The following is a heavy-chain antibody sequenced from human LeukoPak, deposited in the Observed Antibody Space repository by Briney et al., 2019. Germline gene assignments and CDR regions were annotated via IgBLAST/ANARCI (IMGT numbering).Heavy chain of an antibody. D-gene: IGHD2-8*01. V-gene: IGHV4-4*07. CDR1: GGSISSYY. CDR3: ARQTDRYCTNGVCYLMTPGLGYFQH. J-gene: IGHJ1*01. Sequence: TSETLSLTCTVSGGSISSYYWSWIRQPAGKGLEWIGRIYTSGSTNYYPSLKSRVTMSVDTSKNQFSLKLSSVTAADTAVYYCARQTDRYCTNGVCYLMTPGLGYFQHWGQGTLVTVSS. CDR2: IYTSGST.